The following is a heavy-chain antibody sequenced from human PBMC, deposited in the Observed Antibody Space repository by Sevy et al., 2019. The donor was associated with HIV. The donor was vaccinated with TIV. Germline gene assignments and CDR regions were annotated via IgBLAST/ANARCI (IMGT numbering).Heavy chain of an antibody. Sequence: GGSLRLSCEAFGFSFSNYGMHWVRQAPGKGPEWVSSIRLDGNDKQYADSVKGRFTISRDNSKNTLNLQMNSLRAEDTAVYYCARDPGYSGYDWGALTYYFDYWGQGTLVTVS. V-gene: IGHV3-30*02. CDR2: IRLDGNDK. J-gene: IGHJ4*02. D-gene: IGHD5-12*01. CDR3: ARDPGYSGYDWGALTYYFDY. CDR1: GFSFSNYG.